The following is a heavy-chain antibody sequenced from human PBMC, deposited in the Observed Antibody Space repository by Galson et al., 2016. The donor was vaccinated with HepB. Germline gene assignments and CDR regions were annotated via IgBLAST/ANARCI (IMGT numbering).Heavy chain of an antibody. J-gene: IGHJ5*02. CDR3: ARRKGYCSGDGCYVYWFDP. CDR1: GYTFTNYG. Sequence: SVKVSCKASGYTFTNYGVSWVRQAPGQGLEWMGWISVYNGNTNYAQKFQDRVTMTTDTSTSTAYMELRGLRSDDTAVYYCARRKGYCSGDGCYVYWFDPWGQGTPVTVSS. D-gene: IGHD2-15*01. CDR2: ISVYNGNT. V-gene: IGHV1-18*01.